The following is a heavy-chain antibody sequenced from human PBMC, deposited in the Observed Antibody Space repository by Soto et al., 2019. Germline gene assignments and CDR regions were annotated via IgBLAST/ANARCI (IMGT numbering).Heavy chain of an antibody. CDR1: RFTFSSYW. CDR3: ARGRYCISTNCRYFDF. V-gene: IGHV3-7*01. Sequence: GGSLRLSCAESRFTFSSYWMSWVRQAPGKGLEWVANIKQDGSEKSYVDSVKGRFTISRDNAKNSLYLQMNSLRAEDTAVYYCARGRYCISTNCRYFDFWGQGTLVTVSS. D-gene: IGHD2-2*01. J-gene: IGHJ4*02. CDR2: IKQDGSEK.